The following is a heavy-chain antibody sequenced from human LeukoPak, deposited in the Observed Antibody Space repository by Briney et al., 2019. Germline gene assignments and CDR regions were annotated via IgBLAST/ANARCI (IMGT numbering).Heavy chain of an antibody. CDR2: MNPNSGNT. CDR3: ARGSPYDSSGYDAFDI. Sequence: EASVKVSCKASGYTFTSYDINWVRQAPGQGVEWMGWMNPNSGNTGYAQKFQGRVTMTRTTSISTAYMELSSLRSEDTAVYYCARGSPYDSSGYDAFDIWGQGTMVTVSS. CDR1: GYTFTSYD. D-gene: IGHD3-22*01. J-gene: IGHJ3*02. V-gene: IGHV1-8*01.